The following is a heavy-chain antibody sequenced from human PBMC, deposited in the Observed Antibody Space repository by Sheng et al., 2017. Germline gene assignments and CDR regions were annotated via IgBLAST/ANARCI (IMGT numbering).Heavy chain of an antibody. CDR1: GYSISSDYP. J-gene: IGHJ4*02. Sequence: QVQLQESGPGLVKPSETLSLTCTVSGYSISSDYPWDWIRQPPGKGLEWIGSISHSGRTYYNPSIKSRVTISLDTSNNQFSLKLTSVTAADTAVYYCGRRGDYWGQGTLVTVSS. V-gene: IGHV4-38-2*02. D-gene: IGHD3-16*01. CDR2: ISHSGRT. CDR3: GRRGDY.